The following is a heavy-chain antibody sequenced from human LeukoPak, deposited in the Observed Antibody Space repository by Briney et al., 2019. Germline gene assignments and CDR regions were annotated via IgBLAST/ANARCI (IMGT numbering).Heavy chain of an antibody. Sequence: TGGSLRLSCAASGFTFSSYSTNWVRQAPGKGLEWVSSISSSSSYIYYADSVKGRFTISRDNAKNSLYLQMNSLRAEDTAVYYCARGVSKWNPHLFDYWGQGTLVTVSS. CDR3: ARGVSKWNPHLFDY. D-gene: IGHD1-1*01. J-gene: IGHJ4*02. V-gene: IGHV3-21*01. CDR1: GFTFSSYS. CDR2: ISSSSSYI.